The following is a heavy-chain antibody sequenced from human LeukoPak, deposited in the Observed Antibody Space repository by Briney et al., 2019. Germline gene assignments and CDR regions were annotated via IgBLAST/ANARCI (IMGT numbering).Heavy chain of an antibody. V-gene: IGHV5-51*01. J-gene: IGHJ3*02. CDR1: GYSFPSHW. D-gene: IGHD5-18*01. Sequence: GESLKISCKGSGYSFPSHWIGWVRQMPGKGLEWMGIIYPGDSDTRYSPPFQGQVTLSADKSISTAYLQWSSLKASDTAMYYCARRGYNYGADAFDIWGQGTMVTVSS. CDR2: IYPGDSDT. CDR3: ARRGYNYGADAFDI.